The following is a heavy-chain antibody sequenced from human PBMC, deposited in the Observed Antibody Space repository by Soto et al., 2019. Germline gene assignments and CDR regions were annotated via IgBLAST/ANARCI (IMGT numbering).Heavy chain of an antibody. CDR1: GGTFSTYT. D-gene: IGHD4-4*01. CDR2: IIPIIGII. J-gene: IGHJ5*02. V-gene: IGHV1-69*08. CDR3: AGEPDSHYNDSHASSYP. Sequence: QVQLVQSGAEVKKPGSSVKVSCKASGGTFSTYTFTWVRQAPGQGLEWMGRIIPIIGIINYAQKFQGRVAQSADTCTATASTEPTGLRSDDTAAYYCAGEPDSHYNDSHASSYPWGQGTLVTVPS.